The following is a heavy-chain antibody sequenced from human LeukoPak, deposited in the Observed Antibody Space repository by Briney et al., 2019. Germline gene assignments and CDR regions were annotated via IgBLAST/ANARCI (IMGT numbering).Heavy chain of an antibody. CDR1: GYTFTSYD. CDR2: MNPNSGNT. D-gene: IGHD3-3*01. V-gene: IGHV1-8*01. CDR3: ARGDNTIFGVAAVND. J-gene: IGHJ4*02. Sequence: ASVTVSCKASGYTFTSYDINWVRQATGQGLEWMGWMNPNSGNTGYAQKFQGRVTMTRNTSISTAYMELSSLRSEDTAVYYCARGDNTIFGVAAVNDWGQGTLVTVSS.